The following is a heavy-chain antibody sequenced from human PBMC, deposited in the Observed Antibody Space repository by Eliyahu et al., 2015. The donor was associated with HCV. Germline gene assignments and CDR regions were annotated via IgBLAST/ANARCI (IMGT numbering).Heavy chain of an antibody. V-gene: IGHV3-15*01. CDR1: XXTXXKAW. CDR3: TTGAPGGFDYYLDV. D-gene: IGHD3-10*01. CDR2: IKSKTDGGTT. Sequence: EVQLVESGGXLVKPGGSLXLPCAPSXXTXXKAWMRWVRQAPGKGLEWIGRIKSKTDGGTTDYAAPVKGRFTISRDDSKSTLYLQMNSLKTEDTAVYYCTTGAPGGFDYYLDVWGQGTTVTVSS. J-gene: IGHJ6*03.